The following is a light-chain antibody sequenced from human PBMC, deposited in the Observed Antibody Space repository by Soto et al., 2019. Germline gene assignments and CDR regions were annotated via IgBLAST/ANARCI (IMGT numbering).Light chain of an antibody. CDR3: QQYGSSPLYT. CDR2: GAS. CDR1: QDISSS. J-gene: IGKJ2*01. Sequence: AIQLTQSPSSLSASVGDRVTITCRASQDISSSLAWYQQKAGKAPKLLIYGASILQSGVPSGFSGSGFGTDFTLTISRLEPEDFAVYYCQQYGSSPLYTFGQGTKLEIK. V-gene: IGKV1-13*02.